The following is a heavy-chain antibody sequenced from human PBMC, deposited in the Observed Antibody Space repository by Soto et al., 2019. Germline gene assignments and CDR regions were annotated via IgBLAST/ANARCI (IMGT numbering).Heavy chain of an antibody. Sequence: PQRHSYRASAFNFIGYGMHWVRKAPGKGLEWVAVISYDGRNKYYADSVKGRFTISRDNSKKTLYVQMNSLRAEDTAVYYCAKDVVVEDRRSSPTRGMDVWGQGTTVTV. D-gene: IGHD6-6*01. V-gene: IGHV3-30*18. J-gene: IGHJ6*02. CDR2: ISYDGRNK. CDR3: AKDVVVEDRRSSPTRGMDV. CDR1: AFNFIGYG.